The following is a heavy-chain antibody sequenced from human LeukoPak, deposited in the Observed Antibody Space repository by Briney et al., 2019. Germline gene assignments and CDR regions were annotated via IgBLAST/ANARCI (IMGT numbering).Heavy chain of an antibody. Sequence: GESLTLSCAVSGFTFSSYAMSWVRQAPGQGLGWVSAISGSGGSTYYADPVKGRFTISRDNSKNTLNLQMNSLRAEDTAVYCCAKDDDYVWGSYRSYFDYWGQGTLVTVSS. D-gene: IGHD3-16*02. J-gene: IGHJ4*02. CDR3: AKDDDYVWGSYRSYFDY. CDR2: ISGSGGST. CDR1: GFTFSSYA. V-gene: IGHV3-23*01.